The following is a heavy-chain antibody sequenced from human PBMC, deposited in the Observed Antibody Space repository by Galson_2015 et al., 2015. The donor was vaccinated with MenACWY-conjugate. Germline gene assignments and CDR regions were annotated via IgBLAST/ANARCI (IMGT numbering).Heavy chain of an antibody. J-gene: IGHJ4*02. Sequence: CAISGDSVSSNSAAWNWIRQSPSRGLEWLGKTCYRSKWYNDYAVSVKSRITINPDTSNNQFSLQLNSVTPDDTAVYYCVREGYYFDYWGQGTLVTVSS. CDR1: GDSVSSNSAA. CDR2: TCYRSKWYN. CDR3: VREGYYFDY. V-gene: IGHV6-1*01.